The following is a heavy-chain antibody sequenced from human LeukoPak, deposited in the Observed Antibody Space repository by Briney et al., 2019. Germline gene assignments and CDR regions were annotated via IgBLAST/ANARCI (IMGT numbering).Heavy chain of an antibody. CDR3: TRGDMRDYFDY. CDR1: GFTFSSYG. CDR2: IWYDGSNK. J-gene: IGHJ4*02. V-gene: IGHV3-30*19. Sequence: GGSLRLSCAASGFTFSSYGMHWVRQAPGKGLEWVAVIWYDGSNKYYADSVKGRFTISRDNSKNTLYLQMNSLRVEDTAVYYCTRGDMRDYFDYWGQGTLVTVSS. D-gene: IGHD2-15*01.